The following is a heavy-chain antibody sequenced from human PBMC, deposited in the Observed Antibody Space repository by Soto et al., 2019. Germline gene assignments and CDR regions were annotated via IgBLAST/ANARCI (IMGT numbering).Heavy chain of an antibody. CDR3: ASPRGLGWFDP. D-gene: IGHD6-25*01. V-gene: IGHV4-39*01. CDR2: IYYSGST. CDR1: GGSISSSSYY. J-gene: IGHJ5*02. Sequence: QLQLQESGPGLVKPSETLSLTCTVSGGSISSSSYYWGWIRQPPGKGLEWIGSIYYSGSTYYNPSLKSRVTISVDTSKNQFSLKLSSVTAADTAVYYCASPRGLGWFDPWGQGTLVTVSS.